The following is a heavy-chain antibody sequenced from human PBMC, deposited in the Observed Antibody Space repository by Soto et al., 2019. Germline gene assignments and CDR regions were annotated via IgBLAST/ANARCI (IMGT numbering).Heavy chain of an antibody. D-gene: IGHD5-12*01. CDR2: IGTAVDT. J-gene: IGHJ2*01. Sequence: XGRLTLSCEACGFSFYSPNLQWVRIAKGKGLEWVSAIGTAVDTYYPGSVNGRFTISRENAKDSLYLQMNSLRAGDTAVYYCARVPRSASAYDSNRYFDQCGRRTLVTVSS. CDR3: ARVPRSASAYDSNRYFDQ. CDR1: GFSFYSPN. V-gene: IGHV3-13*01.